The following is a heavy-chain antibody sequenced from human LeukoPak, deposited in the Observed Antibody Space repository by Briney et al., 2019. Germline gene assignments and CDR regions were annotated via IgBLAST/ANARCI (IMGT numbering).Heavy chain of an antibody. CDR2: IYPGDSDT. D-gene: IGHD3-22*01. CDR3: AKADYYDSSGHVWGYAFDI. J-gene: IGHJ3*02. CDR1: GYSFTSYW. Sequence: GESLKISCKGSGYSFTSYWIGWVRPMPGKGLEWMGIIYPGDSDTRYSPSFQGQVTISADKSISTAYLQWSSLKASDTAMYYCAKADYYDSSGHVWGYAFDIWGQGTMVTVSS. V-gene: IGHV5-51*01.